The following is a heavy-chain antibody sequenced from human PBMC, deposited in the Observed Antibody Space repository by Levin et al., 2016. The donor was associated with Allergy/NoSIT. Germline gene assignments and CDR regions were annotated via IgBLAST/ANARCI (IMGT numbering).Heavy chain of an antibody. V-gene: IGHV4-4*02. CDR3: ARGMGAADY. CDR2: INHSGST. J-gene: IGHJ4*02. Sequence: GSLRLSCAVSGGPISSRNWWSWVRQPPGKGLECIGEINHSGSTNYNPSLKSRVTMSLDESKNQFALNLSSVTAADTAVYYCARGMGAADYWGQGTLVTMSS. D-gene: IGHD1-26*01. CDR1: GGPISSRNW.